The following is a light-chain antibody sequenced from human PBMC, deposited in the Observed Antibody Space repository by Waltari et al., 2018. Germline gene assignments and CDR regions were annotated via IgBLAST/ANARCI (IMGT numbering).Light chain of an antibody. CDR2: SAS. CDR1: QDISTW. CDR3: QQASSFPRT. V-gene: IGKV1-12*01. J-gene: IGKJ2*02. Sequence: QMTQSPSSVSASVGDRVTMTCRASQDISTWLAWYQQQPGKAPKLLIYSASSLQSGVPSRFSGSGSGTEFTLTISSLQPEDFATYFCQQASSFPRTFGQGTKLEI.